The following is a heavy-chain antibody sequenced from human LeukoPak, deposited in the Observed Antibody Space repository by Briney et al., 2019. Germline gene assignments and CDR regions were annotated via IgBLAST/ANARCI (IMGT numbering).Heavy chain of an antibody. Sequence: GESLKISCKGSVYSFTSYWIGWVRQMPGKGLEWMGIIYPGDSDTRYSPSFQGQVTISADKSISTAYLQWSSLKASDTAMYYCAILGYSYGSGGWFDPWGQGTLVTVSS. V-gene: IGHV5-51*01. CDR3: AILGYSYGSGGWFDP. CDR2: IYPGDSDT. CDR1: VYSFTSYW. J-gene: IGHJ5*02. D-gene: IGHD5-18*01.